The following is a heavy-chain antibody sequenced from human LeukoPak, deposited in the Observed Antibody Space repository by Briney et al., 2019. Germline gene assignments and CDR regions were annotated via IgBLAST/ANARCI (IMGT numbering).Heavy chain of an antibody. J-gene: IGHJ3*02. CDR1: GGSISSYY. CDR2: IYTSGST. Sequence: SETLSLTCTVSGGSISSYYWSWIRQPAGKGLEWIGRIYTSGSTNYNPSLKSRVTMSVDTSKNQFSLKLSSVTAADTAVYYCATWIAAAGYYAFGIWGQGTMVTVSS. CDR3: ATWIAAAGYYAFGI. V-gene: IGHV4-4*07. D-gene: IGHD6-13*01.